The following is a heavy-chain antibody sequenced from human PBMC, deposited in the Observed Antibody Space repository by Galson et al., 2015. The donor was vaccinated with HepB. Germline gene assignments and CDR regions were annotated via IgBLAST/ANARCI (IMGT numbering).Heavy chain of an antibody. J-gene: IGHJ6*03. CDR1: GFTFSSYA. CDR3: ARDGYSSGWGSYYYYYYMDV. Sequence: SLRLSCAASGFTFSSYAMHWVRQAPGKGLEWVAVISYDGSNKYYADSVKGRFTISRDNSKNTLYLQMNSLRAEDTAVYYCARDGYSSGWGSYYYYYYMDVWGKWTTVTVSS. D-gene: IGHD6-19*01. V-gene: IGHV3-30-3*01. CDR2: ISYDGSNK.